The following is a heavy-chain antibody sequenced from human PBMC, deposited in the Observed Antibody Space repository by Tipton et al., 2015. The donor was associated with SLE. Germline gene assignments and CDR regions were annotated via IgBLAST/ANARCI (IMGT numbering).Heavy chain of an antibody. D-gene: IGHD3-16*01. CDR3: AGGTGAYFDH. V-gene: IGHV3-30*02. CDR2: IRADGSNK. Sequence: SLRLSCAASGFTYSGYAVHWVRQAPGKGLGWVAFIRADGSNKDYAHPVKGRFTISRDNSKNTLYLQMNRLRVEDTAVYYCAGGTGAYFDHWGQGTLVTVSS. CDR1: GFTYSGYA. J-gene: IGHJ4*02.